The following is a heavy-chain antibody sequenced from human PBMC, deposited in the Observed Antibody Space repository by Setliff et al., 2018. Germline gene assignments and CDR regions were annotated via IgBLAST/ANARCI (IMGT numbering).Heavy chain of an antibody. J-gene: IGHJ4*02. CDR1: NHSITSDYY. V-gene: IGHV4-61*02. CDR2: IHTGGST. CDR3: VRELDCPTIPSCYGGQAEFDS. Sequence: SETLSLTCGVSNHSITSDYYWNWIRQPAGRGLEWIGRIHTGGSTNYSPTLGGRVIISLDRSENRFSLRLSSVTAADTAVYYCVRELDCPTIPSCYGGQAEFDSWGQGTLVTVSS. D-gene: IGHD2-2*01.